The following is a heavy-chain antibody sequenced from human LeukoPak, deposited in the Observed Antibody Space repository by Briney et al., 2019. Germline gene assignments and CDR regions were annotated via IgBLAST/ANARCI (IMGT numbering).Heavy chain of an antibody. J-gene: IGHJ3*02. CDR3: ARATRQFQDAFDI. D-gene: IGHD4-11*01. V-gene: IGHV3-66*01. CDR1: GITVSSNY. CDR2: IYSGGTT. Sequence: GGSLRLSCAASGITVSSNYMSWVRQAPGKGLEWGSAIYSGGTTDSVDSLKGRFTISRHDSKNTLYLQMNSLRAEERAVYYCARATRQFQDAFDIWGQGKMVTVSS.